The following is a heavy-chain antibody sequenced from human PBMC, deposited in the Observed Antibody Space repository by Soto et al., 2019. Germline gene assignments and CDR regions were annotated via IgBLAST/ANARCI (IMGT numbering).Heavy chain of an antibody. CDR1: VGSISSSSYY. CDR3: ARHVRFVLVVAATDWFEP. Sequence: SETLSLTCTVSVGSISSSSYYLGWIRQPPGKGLEWIGSIYYSWSTYYNPSLKSRVTRSVDTSKNQFSLKLSSVTAADTAVYHCARHVRFVLVVAATDWFEPWGQGTMVTVSS. V-gene: IGHV4-39*01. D-gene: IGHD2-15*01. CDR2: IYYSWST. J-gene: IGHJ5*02.